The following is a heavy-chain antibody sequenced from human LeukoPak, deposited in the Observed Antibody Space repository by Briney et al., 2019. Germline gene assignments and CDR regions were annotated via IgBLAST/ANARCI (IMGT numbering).Heavy chain of an antibody. Sequence: ASVKVSCKASGYTFTGYYMHWVRQAPGQGLEWMGWINPNSGGTSYAQKFQGRVTMTRDTSISTAYMKLSRLRSDDTAVYYCARGLAVAGPGPDYWGQGTLVTVSS. CDR3: ARGLAVAGPGPDY. V-gene: IGHV1-2*02. CDR2: INPNSGGT. J-gene: IGHJ4*02. D-gene: IGHD6-19*01. CDR1: GYTFTGYY.